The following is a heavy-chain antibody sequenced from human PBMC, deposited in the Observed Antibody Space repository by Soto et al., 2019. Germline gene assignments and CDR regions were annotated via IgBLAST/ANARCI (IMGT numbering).Heavy chain of an antibody. CDR2: IYSGGST. Sequence: GGSLRLSCAASGFTISSNYMSWVRQAPGKGLEWVSVIYSGGSTYYADSVKGRFTISRDNSKNTLYLQMNSLRAEDTAVYYCARDSIAVAGTFDYWGQGTLVTVSS. CDR3: ARDSIAVAGTFDY. V-gene: IGHV3-66*01. D-gene: IGHD6-19*01. CDR1: GFTISSNY. J-gene: IGHJ4*02.